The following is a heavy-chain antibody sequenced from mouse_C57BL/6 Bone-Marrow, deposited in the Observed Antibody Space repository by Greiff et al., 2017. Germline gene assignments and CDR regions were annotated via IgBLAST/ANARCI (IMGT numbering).Heavy chain of an antibody. D-gene: IGHD3-3*01. J-gene: IGHJ4*01. CDR1: GYTFTSYW. Sequence: QVQLQQPGPELVKPGASVKLSCKASGYTFTSYWMHWVKQRPGQGLEWIGNINPSNGGTNYNEKFKSKATLTVDKSSSTAYMQLSSLTSADSAVYYCARGPLRGAMDYWGQGTSVTVSS. CDR3: ARGPLRGAMDY. V-gene: IGHV1-53*01. CDR2: INPSNGGT.